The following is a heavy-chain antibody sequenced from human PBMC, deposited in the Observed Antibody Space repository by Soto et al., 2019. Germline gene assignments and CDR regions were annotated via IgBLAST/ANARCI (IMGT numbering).Heavy chain of an antibody. CDR3: AKDGFGSSWYNYYGMDV. D-gene: IGHD6-13*01. CDR1: GFTFSSYA. CDR2: ISGSGGST. J-gene: IGHJ6*02. Sequence: GGSLRLSXAASGFTFSSYAMSWVRQAPGKGLEWVSAISGSGGSTYYADSVKGRFTISRDNSKNTLYLQMNSLRAEDTAVYYCAKDGFGSSWYNYYGMDVWGQGTTVTVSS. V-gene: IGHV3-23*01.